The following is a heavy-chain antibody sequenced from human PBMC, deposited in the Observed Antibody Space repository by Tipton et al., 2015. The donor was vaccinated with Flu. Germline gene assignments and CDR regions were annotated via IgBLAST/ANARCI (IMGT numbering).Heavy chain of an antibody. CDR3: ARHTGDSVRGVIDY. V-gene: IGHV4-61*05. CDR2: IYYSGTT. CDR1: DGSISRSGYH. Sequence: TLSLTCSVSDGSISRSGYHWTWIRQQPGKGLEWIENIYYSGTTKYTPSLKSRLSMSVDTSKNQFSLRLSSVTAADTAVYYCARHTGDSVRGVIDYWGQGTLVTVSS. D-gene: IGHD3-10*02. J-gene: IGHJ4*02.